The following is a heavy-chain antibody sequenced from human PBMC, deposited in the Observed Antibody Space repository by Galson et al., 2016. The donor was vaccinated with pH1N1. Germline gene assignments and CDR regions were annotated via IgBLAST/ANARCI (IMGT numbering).Heavy chain of an antibody. CDR1: GGSFSDYY. Sequence: ETLSLTCTVYGGSFSDYYWSWIRQPPGKGLEWIGEVNPSGSTIYNPSLNSRVIISADTSRTQFSLKLTSVTAADTAVYFCARVDFGGKLGDWGQGTQVTVSS. CDR3: ARVDFGGKLGD. V-gene: IGHV4-34*01. D-gene: IGHD3-10*01. CDR2: VNPSGST. J-gene: IGHJ4*02.